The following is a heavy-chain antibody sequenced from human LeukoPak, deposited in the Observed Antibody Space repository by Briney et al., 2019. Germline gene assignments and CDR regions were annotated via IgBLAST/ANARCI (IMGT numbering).Heavy chain of an antibody. V-gene: IGHV4-38-2*02. CDR1: GYSISSGYY. J-gene: IGHJ6*03. D-gene: IGHD2-21*01. Sequence: SETLSLTCTVSGYSISSGYYWGWIRQPPGKGREWIGSIYHSGSTYYNPSLKSRVTISVDTSKNQFSLKLSSVTAADTAVYYCARVRPSGPINYYYMDVWGKGTTVTVSS. CDR2: IYHSGST. CDR3: ARVRPSGPINYYYMDV.